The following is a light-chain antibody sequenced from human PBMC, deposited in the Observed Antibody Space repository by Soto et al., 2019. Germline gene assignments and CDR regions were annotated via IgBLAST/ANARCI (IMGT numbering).Light chain of an antibody. CDR3: QTWGTGIVV. V-gene: IGLV4-69*01. J-gene: IGLJ3*02. Sequence: QPVLTQSPSASASLGPSVKLTCTLSSGHSSYAIAWHHQQPEKGPRYLMKLNSDGSHSKGDGIPDRFSGSSSGAERYLTISSLQPEDEADYYCQTWGTGIVVFGGGTKLTVL. CDR2: LNSDGSH. CDR1: SGHSSYA.